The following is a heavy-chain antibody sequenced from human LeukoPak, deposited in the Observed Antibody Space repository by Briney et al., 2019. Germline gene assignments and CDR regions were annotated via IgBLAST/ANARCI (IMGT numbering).Heavy chain of an antibody. D-gene: IGHD2-21*02. J-gene: IGHJ4*02. CDR2: VDPEDRET. CDR3: AREDDFADY. Sequence: ASVKVSCKVSGYTFTDYYMHWVQQAPGKGLEWMGLVDPEDRETIYAEKFQDRVTITADTSTDTAYMELSSLRSEDTAVYYCAREDDFADYWGQGTLVTVSS. CDR1: GYTFTDYY. V-gene: IGHV1-69-2*01.